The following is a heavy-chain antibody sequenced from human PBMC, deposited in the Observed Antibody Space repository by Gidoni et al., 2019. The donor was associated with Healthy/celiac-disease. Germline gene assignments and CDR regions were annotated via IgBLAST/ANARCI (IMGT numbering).Heavy chain of an antibody. V-gene: IGHV4-39*01. D-gene: IGHD3-9*01. J-gene: IGHJ5*02. CDR2: IYYSGST. CDR1: GGSISSSSYY. CDR3: ARHLPEGPNFDWLLAGWRVWFDP. Sequence: QLQLQESGPGLVKPSATLSLTCTVSGGSISSSSYYWGWIRQPPGKGLEWIGCIYYSGSTYYNPSLKSRVTISVDTSKNQFSLKLSSVTAADTAVYYCARHLPEGPNFDWLLAGWRVWFDPWGQGTLVTVSS.